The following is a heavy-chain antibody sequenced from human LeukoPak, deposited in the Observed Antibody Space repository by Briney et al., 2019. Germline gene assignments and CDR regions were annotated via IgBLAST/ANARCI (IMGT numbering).Heavy chain of an antibody. D-gene: IGHD3-22*01. Sequence: PGGSLRLSCAASGFTFSTYWMSWVRQAPGKGLEWVANIKHDGSEKYYVDSVKGRFTISRDNAKNSPFLQMNSLRAEDTAVYYCARADYDSSGYYYVYFDSWGQGTLVTVSS. J-gene: IGHJ4*02. CDR3: ARADYDSSGYYYVYFDS. CDR2: IKHDGSEK. CDR1: GFTFSTYW. V-gene: IGHV3-7*01.